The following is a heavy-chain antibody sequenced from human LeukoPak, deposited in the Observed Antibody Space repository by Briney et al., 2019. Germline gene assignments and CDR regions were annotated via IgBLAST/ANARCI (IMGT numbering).Heavy chain of an antibody. CDR2: IYYSGST. Sequence: SETLSLTCTVSGDSLNTYYWTWIRQPPGKGLEWIGYIYYSGSTRYNPSLKSRVTISVDTSKNQFSLKLSSVTAADTAVYYCARVGILRFPSNWFDPWGQGTLVTVSS. V-gene: IGHV4-59*01. D-gene: IGHD3-3*01. J-gene: IGHJ5*02. CDR3: ARVGILRFPSNWFDP. CDR1: GDSLNTYY.